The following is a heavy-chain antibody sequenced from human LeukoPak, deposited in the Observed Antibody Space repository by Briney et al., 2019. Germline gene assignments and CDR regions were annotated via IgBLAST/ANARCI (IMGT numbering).Heavy chain of an antibody. D-gene: IGHD2-21*02. J-gene: IGHJ3*02. CDR3: ARLVTYDAFDI. V-gene: IGHV4-59*01. CDR2: IYYSGST. Sequence: SETLSLTCTVSGGSMDKYYWNWIRQPPGKGLEWIGYIYYSGSTNYNPSLKSRVTISVDTSKNQFSLKLSSVTAADTAVYYCARLVTYDAFDIWGQGTMVTVSS. CDR1: GGSMDKYY.